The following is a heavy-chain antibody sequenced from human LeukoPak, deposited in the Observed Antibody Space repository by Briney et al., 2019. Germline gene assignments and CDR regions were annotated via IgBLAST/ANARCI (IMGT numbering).Heavy chain of an antibody. Sequence: SQTLSLTCSVSGASIRSGGFYWSWLRQHPRRGLEWIGYIYFNGDTYYHPSLKSRVTISVDTSQNRFSLRVHSVTAADTAVYFCARARLRSEDFSTPYYFDFWGRGTLVTVSS. CDR2: IYFNGDT. J-gene: IGHJ4*02. V-gene: IGHV4-31*03. CDR1: GASIRSGGFY. D-gene: IGHD3-16*01. CDR3: ARARLRSEDFSTPYYFDF.